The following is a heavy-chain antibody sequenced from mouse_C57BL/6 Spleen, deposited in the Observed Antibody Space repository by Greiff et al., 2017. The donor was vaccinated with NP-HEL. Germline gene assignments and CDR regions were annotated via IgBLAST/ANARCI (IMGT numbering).Heavy chain of an antibody. Sequence: VKLMESGPGLVQPSQSLSITCTVSGFSLTSYGVHWVRQSPGKGLEWLGVIWSGGSTDYNAAFISRLSISKDNSKSQVFFKMNSLQADDTAIYYCARNTDYDYDGNYFDYWGQGTTLTVSS. CDR3: ARNTDYDYDGNYFDY. V-gene: IGHV2-2*01. D-gene: IGHD2-4*01. CDR1: GFSLTSYG. J-gene: IGHJ2*01. CDR2: IWSGGST.